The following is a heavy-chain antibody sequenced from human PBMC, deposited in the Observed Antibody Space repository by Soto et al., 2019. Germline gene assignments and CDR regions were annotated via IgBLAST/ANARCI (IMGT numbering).Heavy chain of an antibody. V-gene: IGHV4-59*01. Sequence: LCGGSINSYHWSWLRQPPGKGLEWIGCTSDSGSTNYNPSLKSRVTISVDTSKNQFSLKLNSVTAAATAVYHCARGPIMFTFGGGVVNPYFVYWGQGALVTVSS. J-gene: IGHJ4*02. CDR1: GGSINSYH. CDR2: TSDSGST. D-gene: IGHD3-16*02. CDR3: ARGPIMFTFGGGVVNPYFVY.